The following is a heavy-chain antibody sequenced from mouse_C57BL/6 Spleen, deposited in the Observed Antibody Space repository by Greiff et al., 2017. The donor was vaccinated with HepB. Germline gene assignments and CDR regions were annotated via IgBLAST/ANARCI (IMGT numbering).Heavy chain of an antibody. D-gene: IGHD1-1*01. J-gene: IGHJ1*03. CDR2: IYPRDGST. CDR3: ARRYGSSYWYFDV. Sequence: QVQLKQSGPELVKPGASVKLSCKASGYTFTSYDINWVKQRPGQGLEWIGWIYPRDGSTKYNEKFKGKATLTVDTSSSTAYMERHSLTSEDSAVYFCARRYGSSYWYFDVWGTGTTVTVSS. V-gene: IGHV1-85*01. CDR1: GYTFTSYD.